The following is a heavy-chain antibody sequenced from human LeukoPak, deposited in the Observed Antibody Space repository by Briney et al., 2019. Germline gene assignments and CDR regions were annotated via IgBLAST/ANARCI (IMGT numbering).Heavy chain of an antibody. J-gene: IGHJ6*03. CDR2: IYPGDSDT. Sequence: GESLKISCKGSGYSFTSYWIGWVRQIPGKGLEWMGIIYPGDSDTRYSPSFQGQVTISADKSISTAYLQWSSLKASDTAMYYCARHGYSSSWYDYYYYYYMDVWGKGTTVTVSS. V-gene: IGHV5-51*01. CDR3: ARHGYSSSWYDYYYYYYMDV. CDR1: GYSFTSYW. D-gene: IGHD6-13*01.